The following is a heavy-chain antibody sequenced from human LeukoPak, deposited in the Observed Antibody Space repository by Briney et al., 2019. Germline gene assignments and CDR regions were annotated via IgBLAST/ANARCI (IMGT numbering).Heavy chain of an antibody. D-gene: IGHD1-26*01. V-gene: IGHV4-34*01. CDR2: INHSGST. CDR3: ARGQPGYFSFDP. J-gene: IGHJ5*02. CDR1: GGSFSGYY. Sequence: SETLSLTCAVYGGSFSGYYWSWIRQPPGKGLEWIGEINHSGSTNYNPSLKSRVTISVDTSKNQFSLKLSSVTAAGTAVYYCARGQPGYFSFDPWGQGTLVTVSS.